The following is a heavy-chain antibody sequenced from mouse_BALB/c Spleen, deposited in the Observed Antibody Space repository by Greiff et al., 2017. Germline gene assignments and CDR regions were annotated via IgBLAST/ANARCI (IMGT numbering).Heavy chain of an antibody. CDR1: GFTFSDYG. Sequence: EVNVVESGGGLVQPGGSRKLSCAASGFTFSDYGMAWVRQAPGKGPEWVAFISNLAYSIYYADTVTGRFTISRENAKNTLYLEMSSLRSEDTAMYYCAREGAGTRAMDYWGQGTSVTVSS. D-gene: IGHD4-1*01. V-gene: IGHV5-15*02. CDR2: ISNLAYSI. CDR3: AREGAGTRAMDY. J-gene: IGHJ4*01.